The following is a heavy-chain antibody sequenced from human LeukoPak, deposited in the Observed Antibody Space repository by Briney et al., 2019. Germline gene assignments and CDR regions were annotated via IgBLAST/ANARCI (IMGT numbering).Heavy chain of an antibody. CDR1: GFTFSSYW. Sequence: GGSLRLSCTASGFTFSSYWMSWVRQAPGKGLEWVSAISGSGGSTYYADSVKGRFTISRDNAKKSLYLQMNSLRAEDTAVYYCARLCIVGTKSAFDIWGQGTMVTVSS. CDR2: ISGSGGST. J-gene: IGHJ3*02. D-gene: IGHD1-26*01. CDR3: ARLCIVGTKSAFDI. V-gene: IGHV3-23*01.